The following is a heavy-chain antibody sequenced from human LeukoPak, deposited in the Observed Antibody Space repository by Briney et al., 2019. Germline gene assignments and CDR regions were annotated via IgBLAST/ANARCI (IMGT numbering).Heavy chain of an antibody. J-gene: IGHJ3*02. CDR3: AREFHTYNSGWSGVAFDI. CDR1: GFTFSNYA. Sequence: GGSLRLSCAASGFTFSNYAMHWVRQAPGKGLEWVAIMSYDGRSKYYADSVKGRITISRDNSRNTLYLQMNSLRTEDTAVYYCAREFHTYNSGWSGVAFDIWGQGTMVTVSS. D-gene: IGHD6-19*01. CDR2: MSYDGRSK. V-gene: IGHV3-30*04.